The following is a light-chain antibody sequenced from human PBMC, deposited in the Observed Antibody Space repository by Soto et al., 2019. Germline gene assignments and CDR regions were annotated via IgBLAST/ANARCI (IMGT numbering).Light chain of an antibody. J-gene: IGKJ1*01. CDR2: AAS. CDR3: QLSYSTTWT. CDR1: QGISTY. V-gene: IGKV1-39*01. Sequence: DIQMTQSPSSLSASVGDRVTITCRASQGISTYLNCYQQKPGKAPKLLIYAASSLQSGVPSRFSGSGSETDFTLTISSLQPEDFATYSCQLSYSTTWTFGQGTKVDIK.